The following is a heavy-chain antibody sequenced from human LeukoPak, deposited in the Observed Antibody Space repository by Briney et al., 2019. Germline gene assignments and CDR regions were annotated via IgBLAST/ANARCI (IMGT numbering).Heavy chain of an antibody. CDR2: ISSSSSYI. CDR3: ARVGRERRDGYNPPDY. J-gene: IGHJ4*02. D-gene: IGHD5-24*01. CDR1: GFTFSSYE. V-gene: IGHV3-21*01. Sequence: GGSLRLSCAASGFTFSSYEMNWVRQAPGKGLEWVSSISSSSSYIYYADSVKGRFTISRDNAKNSLYLQMNSLRAEDTAVYYCARVGRERRDGYNPPDYWGQGTLVTVSS.